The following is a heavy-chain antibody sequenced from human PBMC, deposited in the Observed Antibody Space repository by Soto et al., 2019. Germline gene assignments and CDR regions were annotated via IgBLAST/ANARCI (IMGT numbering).Heavy chain of an antibody. J-gene: IGHJ4*02. V-gene: IGHV1-69*13. CDR3: ARPVEMATISRSYLFY. Sequence: ASVKVSCKASGGTFNNYVITWARQAPGQGLEWMGGIIPLFGTANYAQRFQGRLAITADESTSTAYLDLSSLRSEDTAVYYCARPVEMATISRSYLFYWGQGTLVTVSS. D-gene: IGHD5-12*01. CDR1: GGTFNNYV. CDR2: IIPLFGTA.